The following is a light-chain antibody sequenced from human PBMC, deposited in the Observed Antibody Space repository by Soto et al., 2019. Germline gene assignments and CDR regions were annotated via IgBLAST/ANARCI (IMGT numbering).Light chain of an antibody. CDR1: PCVTNF. V-gene: IGKV3-11*01. J-gene: IGKJ5*01. Sequence: ELVLTQSPATLSLSPGERATLSCRASPCVTNFLPWDQQKPGQAPRLLTYGAFNRATGSPARFSGSASGTDFTLPIRGLEPEDSAVYYGQRRNVWLPVTFVQGTRIEIK. CDR3: QRRNVWLPVT. CDR2: GAF.